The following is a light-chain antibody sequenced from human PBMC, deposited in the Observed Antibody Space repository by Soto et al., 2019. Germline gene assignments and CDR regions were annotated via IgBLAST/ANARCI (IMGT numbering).Light chain of an antibody. J-gene: IGKJ4*01. Sequence: DIVMTQTPLSLSVTPGQPASISCKSSESLLHSDGKTDLYWYLQKPGQPQQLLIYEVSNRFYGVPDRFSGSGSATDFTLKISRVEAEHVGVYYCMQSIQPPLTFGGGTKVELK. CDR2: EVS. CDR3: MQSIQPPLT. V-gene: IGKV2D-29*01. CDR1: ESLLHSDGKTD.